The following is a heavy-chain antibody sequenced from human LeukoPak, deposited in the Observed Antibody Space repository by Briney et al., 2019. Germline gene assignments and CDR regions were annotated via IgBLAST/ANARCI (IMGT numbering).Heavy chain of an antibody. CDR3: ARVSNSGSLGYYYYYYGMDV. CDR1: GYIFTSYD. CDR2: IIPTLGIA. D-gene: IGHD1-26*01. J-gene: IGHJ6*02. V-gene: IGHV1-69*04. Sequence: SVKVSCKASGYIFTSYDINWVRQATGQGLEWMGRIIPTLGIANYAQKFQGRVTITADKSTSTAYMELSSLRSEDTAVYYCARVSNSGSLGYYYYYYGMDVWGQGTTVTVSS.